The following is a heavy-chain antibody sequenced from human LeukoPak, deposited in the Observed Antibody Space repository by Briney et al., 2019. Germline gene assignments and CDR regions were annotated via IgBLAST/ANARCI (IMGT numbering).Heavy chain of an antibody. J-gene: IGHJ1*01. CDR2: IRSKANNYAT. D-gene: IGHD3-10*01. CDR1: GSTFSGSA. V-gene: IGHV3-73*01. Sequence: QTGGSLKLSCAASGSTFSGSAMHWVRQASGKGLEWVGRIRSKANNYATAYAASVTGRFTISRDDSKNTAYLQMNSLKTEDTAVYYCTFGSGSSHWGQGTLVTVSS. CDR3: TFGSGSSH.